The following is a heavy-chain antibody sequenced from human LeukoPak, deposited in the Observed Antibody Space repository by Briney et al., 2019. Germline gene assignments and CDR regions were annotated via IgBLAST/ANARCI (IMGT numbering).Heavy chain of an antibody. CDR3: ARDGVSSSPDSDC. CDR1: GFTFGAYW. J-gene: IGHJ4*02. Sequence: GGSLRLSCGASGFTFGAYWMYWVRQAPGKGLEWVGCIKEDGSEKHYADSAKGRFTISRDNAKNSLFLQMNSLRVEDTAVYYCARDGVSSSPDSDCWGQGTLVTVS. CDR2: IKEDGSEK. D-gene: IGHD6-6*01. V-gene: IGHV3-7*01.